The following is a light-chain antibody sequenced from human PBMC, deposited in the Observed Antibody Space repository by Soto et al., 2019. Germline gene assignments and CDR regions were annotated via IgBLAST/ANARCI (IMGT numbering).Light chain of an antibody. CDR2: GAS. Sequence: EIVLTQSPGTLSLSPGERATLSCRASQSVSSSYLAWYQQKPGQAPRLLIYGASSRATGIPDRFSGSGSGTDFTLTISRLEPEDFAVYYCQQYGSSLRWTFCPGTKVDIK. V-gene: IGKV3-20*01. CDR1: QSVSSSY. J-gene: IGKJ3*01. CDR3: QQYGSSLRWT.